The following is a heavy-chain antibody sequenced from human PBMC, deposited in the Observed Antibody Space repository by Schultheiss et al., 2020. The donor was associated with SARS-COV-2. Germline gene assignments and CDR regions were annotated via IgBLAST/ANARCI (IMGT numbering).Heavy chain of an antibody. CDR3: ARDRIAVAGSSYYYGMDV. V-gene: IGHV3-NL1*01. CDR1: GFTFSSYA. J-gene: IGHJ6*02. Sequence: GGSLRLSCAASGFTFSSYAMHWVRQAPGKGLEWVAVIYSGGSTYYADSVKGRFTISRDNAKNSLYLQMNSLRAEDTAVYYCARDRIAVAGSSYYYGMDVWGQGTTVTVSS. D-gene: IGHD6-19*01. CDR2: IYSGGST.